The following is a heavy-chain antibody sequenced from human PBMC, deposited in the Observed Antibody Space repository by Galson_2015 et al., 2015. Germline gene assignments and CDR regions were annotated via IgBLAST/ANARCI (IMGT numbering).Heavy chain of an antibody. CDR3: ARDSYYYGSGTNNEGYYYYMDV. CDR1: GGTFSSYA. CDR2: IIPIFGTA. D-gene: IGHD3-10*01. V-gene: IGHV1-69*13. Sequence: SVKVSCKASGGTFSSYAISWVRQAPGQGLEWMGGIIPIFGTANYAQKFQGRVTITADESTSTAYMELSSLRSEDTAVYYCARDSYYYGSGTNNEGYYYYMDVWGKGTTVTVSS. J-gene: IGHJ6*03.